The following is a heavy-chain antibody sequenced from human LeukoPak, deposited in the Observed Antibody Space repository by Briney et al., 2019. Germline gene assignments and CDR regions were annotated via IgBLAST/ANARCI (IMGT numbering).Heavy chain of an antibody. CDR1: GGSISSSNW. J-gene: IGHJ5*02. Sequence: SETLSLTCAVSGGSISSSNWWSWVRQPPGKGLEWIGEIYHSGSTNYNPSLKSRVTISVDKSKNQFSLKLSSVTAADTAVYYCARQRVAGMCNWFDPWGQGTLVTVSS. CDR2: IYHSGST. CDR3: ARQRVAGMCNWFDP. D-gene: IGHD6-19*01. V-gene: IGHV4-4*02.